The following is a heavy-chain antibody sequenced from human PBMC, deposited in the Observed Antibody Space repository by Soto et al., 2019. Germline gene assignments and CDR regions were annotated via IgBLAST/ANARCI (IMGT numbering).Heavy chain of an antibody. CDR2: MNPKSGNT. V-gene: IGHV1-8*01. Sequence: ASVKVSCKASGYTFTSYDINWVRQATGQGLEWMGWMNPKSGNTGYAHKFQGRVTMTRNTSISTDYMELSSLRSEDTAVYYCAREWMLRGVIGYYYYYYMDVWGKGTTVTVSS. D-gene: IGHD3-10*01. CDR1: GYTFTSYD. J-gene: IGHJ6*03. CDR3: AREWMLRGVIGYYYYYYMDV.